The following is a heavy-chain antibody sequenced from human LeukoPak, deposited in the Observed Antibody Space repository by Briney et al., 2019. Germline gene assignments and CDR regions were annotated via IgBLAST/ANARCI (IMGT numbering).Heavy chain of an antibody. J-gene: IGHJ3*02. D-gene: IGHD4-11*01. V-gene: IGHV3-23*01. CDR3: AKGRLAMDAFDI. CDR2: IRGNGGSM. CDR1: VYTFRGWA. Sequence: PGVSQRLLCGASVYTFRGWAMRCVRHAPERGGEWVSAIRGNGGSMYYAASVKGRFTISRDNSKNTLYLQMNRLRAEDTAVYYCAKGRLAMDAFDICGEGTKVTVSS.